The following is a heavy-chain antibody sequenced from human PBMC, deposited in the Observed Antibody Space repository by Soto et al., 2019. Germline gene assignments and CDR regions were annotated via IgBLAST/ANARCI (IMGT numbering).Heavy chain of an antibody. CDR3: ARDRLSPIPLVWTLDAFDI. J-gene: IGHJ3*02. CDR1: GFTFSDYY. Sequence: QVQLVESGGGLVKPGGSLRLSCAASGFTFSDYYMSWIRQAPGKGLEWVSYISSSGSTIDYADSVKGRFTISRDNAKNSLYLQMNSLRAEDTAVYYCARDRLSPIPLVWTLDAFDIWGQGTMVTVSS. V-gene: IGHV3-11*01. D-gene: IGHD6-6*01. CDR2: ISSSGSTI.